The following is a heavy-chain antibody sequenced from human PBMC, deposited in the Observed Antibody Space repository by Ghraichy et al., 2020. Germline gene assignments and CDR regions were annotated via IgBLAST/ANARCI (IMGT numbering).Heavy chain of an antibody. CDR3: ARGEFGYSYGHIYYYYYYMDV. D-gene: IGHD5-18*01. CDR1: GFTFSSYW. CDR2: INSDGSST. J-gene: IGHJ6*03. V-gene: IGHV3-74*01. Sequence: GGSLRLSCAASGFTFSSYWMHWVRQAPGKGLVWVSRINSDGSSTSYADSVKGRFTISRDNAKNTLYLQMNSLRAEDTAVYYCARGEFGYSYGHIYYYYYYMDVWGKGTTVTVSS.